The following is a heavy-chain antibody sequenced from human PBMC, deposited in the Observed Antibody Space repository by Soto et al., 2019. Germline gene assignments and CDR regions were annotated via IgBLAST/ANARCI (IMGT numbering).Heavy chain of an antibody. CDR1: GYTFTSYD. J-gene: IGHJ6*02. D-gene: IGHD3-3*01. V-gene: IGHV1-8*01. CDR3: ARVTGVGDFWSGYRYYYYYGMDV. CDR2: MNPNSGNT. Sequence: ASVKVSCKASGYTFTSYDINWVRQATGQGLEWMGWMNPNSGNTGYAQKFQGRVTMTRNTSISTAYMELSSLRSEDTAVYYCARVTGVGDFWSGYRYYYYYGMDVWGQGTTVTVSS.